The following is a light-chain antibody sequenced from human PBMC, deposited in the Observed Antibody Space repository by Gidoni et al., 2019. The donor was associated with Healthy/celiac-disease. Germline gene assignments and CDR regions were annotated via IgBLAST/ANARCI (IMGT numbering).Light chain of an antibody. CDR2: GAS. J-gene: IGKJ5*01. V-gene: IGKV3-15*01. CDR3: QQYNNWPPIT. Sequence: EIVMTQSPATLSVSPWERATLSCRASQSVSSNLAWYQQKPGQAPRLLIYGASTRPTGIPARFSGSGSGTDFTLTISSLQSEDFAVYYCQQYNNWPPITFGQGTRLEIK. CDR1: QSVSSN.